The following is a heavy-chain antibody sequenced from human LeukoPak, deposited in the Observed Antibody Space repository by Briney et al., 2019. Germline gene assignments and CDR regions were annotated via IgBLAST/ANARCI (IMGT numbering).Heavy chain of an antibody. D-gene: IGHD2-15*01. Sequence: GGSLRLSCSASGFTFTGYAMHWVRQAPGKGLEYVSGVSSNGGSTYYGGSVKGRFTISRDYSKNTLYLQMSSPRAEDAAVYYCVKGAVAATRVWFDPWGQGTLVTVSS. CDR3: VKGAVAATRVWFDP. CDR1: GFTFTGYA. CDR2: VSSNGGST. V-gene: IGHV3-64D*09. J-gene: IGHJ5*02.